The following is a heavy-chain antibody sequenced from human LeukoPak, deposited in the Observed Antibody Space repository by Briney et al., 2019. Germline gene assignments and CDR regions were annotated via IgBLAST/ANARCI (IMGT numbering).Heavy chain of an antibody. CDR2: NYYSGST. CDR3: VRVLSHYYYYMDV. J-gene: IGHJ6*03. Sequence: SETPSLTCTVSGGSISSYYWSWIRQPPGKGLEWIGYNYYSGSTNYNPSLKSRVTISVDTSKNQFSLKLSSVTAADTAVYYCVRVLSHYYYYMDVWGKGTTVTVSS. V-gene: IGHV4-59*01. D-gene: IGHD2-15*01. CDR1: GGSISSYY.